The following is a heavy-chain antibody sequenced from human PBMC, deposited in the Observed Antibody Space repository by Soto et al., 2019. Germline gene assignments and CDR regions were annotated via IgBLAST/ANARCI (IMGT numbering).Heavy chain of an antibody. CDR1: GFTFISYA. CDR2: ISYDGSNK. V-gene: IGHV3-30-3*01. D-gene: IGHD3-10*01. Sequence: PGGSLRLSCAASGFTFISYAMHWVRQAPGKGLEWVAVISYDGSNKYYADSVKGRFTISRDNSKNTLYLQMNSLRAEDTAVYYCARDLTMVRGVIYYYFDYWGQGTQVTLSS. CDR3: ARDLTMVRGVIYYYFDY. J-gene: IGHJ4*02.